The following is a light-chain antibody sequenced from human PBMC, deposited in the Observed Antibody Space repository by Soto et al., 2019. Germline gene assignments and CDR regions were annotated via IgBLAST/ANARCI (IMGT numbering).Light chain of an antibody. J-gene: IGLJ1*01. CDR3: SSYTSSSTPYYV. CDR1: SSDVGGYNY. V-gene: IGLV2-14*01. Sequence: QSDLTQPASGSGAHGQSIPISCTGTSSDVGGYNYVSWYQQHPGKAPKLMIYDVSNRPSGVSNRFSGSKSGNTASLTISGLQADDEADYYCSSYTSSSTPYYVFGTGTKGTV. CDR2: DVS.